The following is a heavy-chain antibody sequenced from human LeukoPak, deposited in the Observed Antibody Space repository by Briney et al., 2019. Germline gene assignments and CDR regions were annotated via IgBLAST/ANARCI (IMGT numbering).Heavy chain of an antibody. CDR3: ARENSSPSAHNYYYYGMDV. Sequence: GASVKVSCKASGYTFTSYGISWVRQAPGQGLEWMGWISAYNGNTNYAQKLQGRVTMTTDTSTSTAYMELRSLRSDDTAVYYCARENSSPSAHNYYYYGMDVWGQGTTVTVSS. J-gene: IGHJ6*02. CDR1: GYTFTSYG. CDR2: ISAYNGNT. V-gene: IGHV1-18*01. D-gene: IGHD6-19*01.